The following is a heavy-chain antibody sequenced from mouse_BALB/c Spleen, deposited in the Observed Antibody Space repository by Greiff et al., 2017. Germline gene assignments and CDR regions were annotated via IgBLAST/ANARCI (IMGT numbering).Heavy chain of an antibody. CDR1: GFTFSSFG. J-gene: IGHJ1*01. Sequence: EVKVVESGGGLVQPGGSRKLSCAASGFTFSSFGMHWVRQAPEKGLEWVAYISSGSSTIYYADTVKGRFTISRDNPKNTLFLQMTSLRSEDTAMYYCARDEDWYFDVWGAGTTVTVSS. CDR3: ARDEDWYFDV. CDR2: ISSGSSTI. V-gene: IGHV5-17*02.